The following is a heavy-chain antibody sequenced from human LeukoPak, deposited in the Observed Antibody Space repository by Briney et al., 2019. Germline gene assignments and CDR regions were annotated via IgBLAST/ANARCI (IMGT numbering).Heavy chain of an antibody. CDR3: ARISTLDAFDI. J-gene: IGHJ3*02. Sequence: GASVKVSCKASGYTFTSYAMHWVRQAPGQRLEWMGWINAGNGNTKYSQKFQGRVTMTRNTSISTAYMELSSLRSEDTAVYYCARISTLDAFDIWGQGTMVTVSS. CDR1: GYTFTSYA. CDR2: INAGNGNT. V-gene: IGHV1-3*01.